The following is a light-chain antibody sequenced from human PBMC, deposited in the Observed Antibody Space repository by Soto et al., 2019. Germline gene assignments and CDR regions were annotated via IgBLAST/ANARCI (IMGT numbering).Light chain of an antibody. V-gene: IGKV2-28*01. CDR3: MQALQTPPWT. J-gene: IGKJ1*01. CDR1: QSPLHSNGYNY. Sequence: DIVTTQSPLSLPVTPGEPASISCRSSQSPLHSNGYNYLDWYLQKPGQSPQLLIYLGSNRASGVPDRFSGSGSGTDFTLKISRVEGEDVGVYYCMQALQTPPWTFGQGTKVEIK. CDR2: LGS.